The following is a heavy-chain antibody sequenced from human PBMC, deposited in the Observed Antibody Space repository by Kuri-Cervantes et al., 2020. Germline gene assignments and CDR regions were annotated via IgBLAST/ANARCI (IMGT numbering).Heavy chain of an antibody. CDR3: ASVAQTVYDTDYYYYYYMDV. V-gene: IGHV4-61*01. D-gene: IGHD5/OR15-5a*01. CDR1: GRSISSSSYY. J-gene: IGHJ6*03. Sequence: SETLSLTCTVSGRSISSSSYYWRWVRQPPGKGLEWTGYIYWSGSTNYNPSLKSRVTISVDTSKDQFSLELNSVTAADTAMYYCASVAQTVYDTDYYYYYYMDVWGKGTTVTVSS. CDR2: IYWSGST.